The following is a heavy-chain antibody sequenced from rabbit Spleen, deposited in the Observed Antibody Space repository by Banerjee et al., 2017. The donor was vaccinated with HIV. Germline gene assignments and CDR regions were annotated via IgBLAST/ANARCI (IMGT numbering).Heavy chain of an antibody. Sequence: QEQLEESGGGLVKPEGSLKLSCTASGFSFSSKAVMCWVRQAPGKGLEWIACINAVTGKAVYASWAKGRFTISKTSSTTVTLQMTSLTAADTATYFCARNERGDGYGYALWGQGTLVTVS. V-gene: IGHV1S45*01. J-gene: IGHJ3*01. CDR2: INAVTGKA. D-gene: IGHD6-1*01. CDR3: ARNERGDGYGYAL. CDR1: GFSFSSKAV.